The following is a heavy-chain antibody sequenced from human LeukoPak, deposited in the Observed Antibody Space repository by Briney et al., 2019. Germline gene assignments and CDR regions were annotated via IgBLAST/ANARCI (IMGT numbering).Heavy chain of an antibody. D-gene: IGHD6-13*01. CDR1: GGSISSSSYY. J-gene: IGHJ4*02. Sequence: SETLSLTCTVSGGSISSSSYYWGWIRQPPGKGLEWIGSIYYSGSTYYNPSLKSRVTISVDTSKNQFSLKLSSVTAADTAVYYCARQQQLRSAITDYWGQGTLVTVSS. CDR3: ARQQQLRSAITDY. V-gene: IGHV4-39*01. CDR2: IYYSGST.